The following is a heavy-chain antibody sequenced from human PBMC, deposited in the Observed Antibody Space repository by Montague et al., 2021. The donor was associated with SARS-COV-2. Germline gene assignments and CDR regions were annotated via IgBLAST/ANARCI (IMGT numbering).Heavy chain of an antibody. CDR2: IYYSGST. Sequence: TLSLTCTVSGGSISSGGYYWSWIRQHPGKGLEWNGYIYYSGSTYYNLSLKSRVTISVDTSKNQFSLKLSSVTAADTSVYYCARDIFQRTPDTAIGYYYCCGIDVWGQGTTVTVSS. D-gene: IGHD5-18*01. J-gene: IGHJ6*02. V-gene: IGHV4-31*03. CDR1: GGSISSGGYY. CDR3: ARDIFQRTPDTAIGYYYCCGIDV.